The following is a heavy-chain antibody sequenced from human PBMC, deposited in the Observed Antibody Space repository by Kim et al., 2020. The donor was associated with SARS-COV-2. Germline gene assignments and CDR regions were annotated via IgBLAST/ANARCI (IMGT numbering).Heavy chain of an antibody. V-gene: IGHV3-9*01. J-gene: IGHJ4*02. CDR1: GFTFDDYA. D-gene: IGHD5-18*01. CDR3: AKDMNHGYSYAFDY. CDR2: ISWNSGSI. Sequence: GGSLRLSCAASGFTFDDYAMHWVRQAPGKGLEWVSGISWNSGSIGYADSVKGRFTISRDNAKNSLYLQMNSLRAEDTALYYCAKDMNHGYSYAFDYWGQGTLVTVSS.